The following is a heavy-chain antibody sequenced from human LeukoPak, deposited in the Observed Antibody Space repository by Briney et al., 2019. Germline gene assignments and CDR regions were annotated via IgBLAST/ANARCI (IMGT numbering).Heavy chain of an antibody. CDR3: ARHKPDSPVYYYYYYMDV. CDR1: GGSINSTTSY. Sequence: SETLSLTCIVSGGSINSTTSYWSWLRHPPGKGLEWIGTLYYSGSTGYNPSLKSRVTTSLDTSKNQFSLKLSSVTAADTAVYYCARHKPDSPVYYYYYYMDVWGKGTTVTVSS. CDR2: LYYSGST. V-gene: IGHV4-39*01. J-gene: IGHJ6*03. D-gene: IGHD2-15*01.